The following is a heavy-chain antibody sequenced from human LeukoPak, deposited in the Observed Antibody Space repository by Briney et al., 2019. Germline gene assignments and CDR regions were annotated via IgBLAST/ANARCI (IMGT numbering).Heavy chain of an antibody. Sequence: QPGGSLRLSCAASGFTVSSNYMSWVRQAPGKGLEWVSVIYSGGSTYYADSVKGRFTISRDNSKNTLYLQMNSLRAEDTAVYYCARDRQEGYCSSSSCYYYYYMDVWGKGTTVTVSS. CDR1: GFTVSSNY. J-gene: IGHJ6*03. CDR2: IYSGGST. V-gene: IGHV3-66*01. CDR3: ARDRQEGYCSSSSCYYYYYMDV. D-gene: IGHD2-2*01.